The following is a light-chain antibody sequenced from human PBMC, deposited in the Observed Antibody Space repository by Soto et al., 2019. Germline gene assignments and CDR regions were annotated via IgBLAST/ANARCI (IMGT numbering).Light chain of an antibody. V-gene: IGLV2-14*01. CDR2: DVS. CDR3: SSYRSSSTGV. CDR1: RSDVGGYNF. Sequence: QSALTQPASVSGSPGQSITISCTGTRSDVGGYNFVSWYQQHPGKAPKLMIYDVSNRPSGVSNRFSGSKSGNTASLTISVLQAEDEADYYCSSYRSSSTGVFGTGTKVTVL. J-gene: IGLJ1*01.